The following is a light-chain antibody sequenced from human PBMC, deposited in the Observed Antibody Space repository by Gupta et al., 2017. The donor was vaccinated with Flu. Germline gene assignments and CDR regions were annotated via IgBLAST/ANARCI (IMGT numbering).Light chain of an antibody. CDR2: KAS. Sequence: SPSTLSASVGDRVTITCRASQSVSSRLTWYQQKPGKAPKLLIYKASTLESGVPSRFSGSGSGTEFTHTISSLQPDDFATYYCQQYDLYWTFGQGTKVEIK. J-gene: IGKJ1*01. CDR1: QSVSSR. CDR3: QQYDLYWT. V-gene: IGKV1-5*03.